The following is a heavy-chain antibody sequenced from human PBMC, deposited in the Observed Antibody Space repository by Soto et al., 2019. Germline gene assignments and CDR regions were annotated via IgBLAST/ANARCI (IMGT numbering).Heavy chain of an antibody. D-gene: IGHD5-18*01. CDR3: ARVNTTLVDHFDC. CDR1: GFSVSGSS. J-gene: IGHJ4*02. CDR2: MHRGGST. Sequence: GGSLRLSCVVSGFSVSGSSIFWVRQATGKGLEWVSLMHRGGSTDNADSVKGRFTTSRDKSKKTLYLHMNGLRVEDTAVYYCARVNTTLVDHFDCWGQGTLVTVSS. V-gene: IGHV3-53*01.